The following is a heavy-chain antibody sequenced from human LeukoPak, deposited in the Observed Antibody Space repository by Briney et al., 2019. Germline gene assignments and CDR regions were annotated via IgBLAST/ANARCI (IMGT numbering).Heavy chain of an antibody. J-gene: IGHJ3*02. CDR1: GFTFSSYS. Sequence: GGSLRLSCAASGFTFSSYSMNWVRQAPGKGLEWVSSISSSSSYIYYADSVKGRLTISRDNAKNSLYLQMNSLRAEDTAVYYCARDWSGDAFNIWGQGTMVTVSS. CDR3: ARDWSGDAFNI. CDR2: ISSSSSYI. V-gene: IGHV3-21*01.